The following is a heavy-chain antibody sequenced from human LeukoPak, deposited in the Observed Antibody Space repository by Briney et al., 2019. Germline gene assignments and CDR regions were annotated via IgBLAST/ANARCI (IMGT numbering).Heavy chain of an antibody. CDR3: ARADVGFCTDNYCYLRPFDY. D-gene: IGHD3/OR15-3a*01. J-gene: IGHJ4*02. CDR1: GYTFTSYD. V-gene: IGHV1-8*01. CDR2: MNPNSGNT. Sequence: ASVKVSCKASGYTFTSYDINWVRQATGQGLEWMGWMNPNSGNTGYAQKFQGRVTMTRNTSISTAYMELSSLRSEDTAMYYCARADVGFCTDNYCYLRPFDYWGQGTLVTVSS.